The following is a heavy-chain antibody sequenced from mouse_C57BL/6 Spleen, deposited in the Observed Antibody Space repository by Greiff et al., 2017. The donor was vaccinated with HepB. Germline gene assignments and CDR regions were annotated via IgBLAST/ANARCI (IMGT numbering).Heavy chain of an antibody. CDR3: ARGDHDDDGDWYFDV. CDR1: GYAFTNYL. V-gene: IGHV1-54*01. J-gene: IGHJ1*03. CDR2: INPGSGGT. Sequence: VQLQQSGAELVRPGTSVKVSCKASGYAFTNYLIEWVKQRPGQGLEWIGVINPGSGGTNYNEKFKGKATLTADKSSSTAYMQLSSLTSEDSAVYFWARGDHDDDGDWYFDVWGKGTTVTVSS. D-gene: IGHD2-4*01.